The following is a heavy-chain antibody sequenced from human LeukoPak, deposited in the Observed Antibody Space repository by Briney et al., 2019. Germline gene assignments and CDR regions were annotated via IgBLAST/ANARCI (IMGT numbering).Heavy chain of an antibody. CDR1: GYTFTSYA. J-gene: IGHJ6*03. Sequence: ASVKVSCKASGYTFTSYAMNWVRQAPGQGLEWMGWINTNTGNPTYAQGFTGRFVFSLDTSVSTAYLQISSLKAEDTAVYYCARKVGVVVPAAPVGEWYYYYYMDVWGKGTTVTISS. V-gene: IGHV7-4-1*02. CDR3: ARKVGVVVPAAPVGEWYYYYYMDV. D-gene: IGHD2-2*01. CDR2: INTNTGNP.